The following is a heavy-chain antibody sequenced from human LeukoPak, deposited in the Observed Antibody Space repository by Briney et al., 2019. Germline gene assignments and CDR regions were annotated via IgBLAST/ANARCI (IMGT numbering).Heavy chain of an antibody. D-gene: IGHD3-9*01. CDR1: GFTFSNAW. V-gene: IGHV3-30*02. CDR2: IRYDGSNK. CDR3: AKDYWAYYDILTGYGVSWFDP. J-gene: IGHJ5*02. Sequence: LPGGSLRLSCAAFGFTFSNAWMSWVRQAPGKGLEWVAFIRYDGSNKYYADSVKGRFTISRDNSKNTLYLQMNSLRAEDTAVYYCAKDYWAYYDILTGYGVSWFDPWGQGTLVTVSS.